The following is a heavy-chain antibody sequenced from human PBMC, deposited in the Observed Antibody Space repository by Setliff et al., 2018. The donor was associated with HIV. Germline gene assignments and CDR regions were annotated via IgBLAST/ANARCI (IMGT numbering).Heavy chain of an antibody. D-gene: IGHD6-13*01. J-gene: IGHJ4*02. CDR1: GYTSTTYH. CDR2: INPRGGST. Sequence: ASVKVSCKTSGYTSTTYHISWVRQVPGQGLEWMGIINPRGGSTNYAQRFRDRVTMTRNTSTSTVYMELSSLRSEDTAVYYCATRIAAAQSLGYWGQGTLVTVSS. V-gene: IGHV1-46*01. CDR3: ATRIAAAQSLGY.